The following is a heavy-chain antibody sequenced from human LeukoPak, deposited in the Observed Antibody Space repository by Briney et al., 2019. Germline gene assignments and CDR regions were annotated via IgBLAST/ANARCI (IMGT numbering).Heavy chain of an antibody. CDR2: IYYSGST. D-gene: IGHD1-1*01. CDR1: GGSISSYY. CDR3: ARGGLGSWNDDDYDGMDV. V-gene: IGHV4-59*01. Sequence: SETLSLTCTVSGGSISSYYWSWIRQPPGKGLEWIGYIYYSGSTNYNPSLKSRVTISVDTSKNQFSLKLSSVTAADTAVYYCARGGLGSWNDDDYDGMDVWGQGTTVTVSS. J-gene: IGHJ6*02.